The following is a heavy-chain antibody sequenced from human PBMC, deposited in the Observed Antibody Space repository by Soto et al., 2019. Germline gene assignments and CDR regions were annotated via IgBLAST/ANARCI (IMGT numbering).Heavy chain of an antibody. CDR1: GYTFTSYG. D-gene: IGHD2-8*01. CDR3: ALYCTNGVCYNYYYGMDV. J-gene: IGHJ6*02. V-gene: IGHV1-18*01. Sequence: QVQLVQSGAEVKKPGASVKVSCKASGYTFTSYGISWVRQAPGQGLEWMGWISAYNGNTNYAQKLQGRVTMTTDTSPRTDYIELRSLRSDDTAVYYCALYCTNGVCYNYYYGMDVWGQGTTVTVSS. CDR2: ISAYNGNT.